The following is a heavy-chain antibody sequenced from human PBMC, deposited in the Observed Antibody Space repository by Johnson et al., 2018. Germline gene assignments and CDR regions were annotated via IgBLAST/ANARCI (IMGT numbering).Heavy chain of an antibody. V-gene: IGHV3-15*01. CDR2: IKSTTDGGTP. Sequence: EVQLVESGGGLVKPGGSLRLSCSSSAFTFSNAWMSWVRQAPGKGLEWVGRIKSTTDGGTPDYAAPVKGRFTISRDDSKNTLYLQMNSLKTEDTAVYYCTTLKLNSGYDFYYYYGMDVWGQGTTVTVSS. D-gene: IGHD5-12*01. CDR1: AFTFSNAW. CDR3: TTLKLNSGYDFYYYYGMDV. J-gene: IGHJ6*02.